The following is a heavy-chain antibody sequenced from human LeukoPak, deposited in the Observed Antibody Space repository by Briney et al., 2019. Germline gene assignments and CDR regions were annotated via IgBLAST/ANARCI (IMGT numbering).Heavy chain of an antibody. CDR2: ISGSGGNT. Sequence: GGSLRLSCAASGFTFSSYAMSWVRQAPGKGLEWVSGISGSGGNTYYGDSVKGRVTISRDNSKNTLYLQMNSLRAEDTAVYYCAKYKAFWSGYYIAGRDYCYMDVWGKGTTVTVSS. J-gene: IGHJ6*03. CDR3: AKYKAFWSGYYIAGRDYCYMDV. V-gene: IGHV3-23*01. CDR1: GFTFSSYA. D-gene: IGHD3-3*01.